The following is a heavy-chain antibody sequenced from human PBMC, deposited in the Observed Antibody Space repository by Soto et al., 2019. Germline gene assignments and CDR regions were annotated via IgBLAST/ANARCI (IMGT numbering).Heavy chain of an antibody. V-gene: IGHV4-30-4*01. CDR3: ASRRSRGRALLFDP. J-gene: IGHJ5*02. CDR2: IYYSGST. CDR1: GGSISSGDYY. D-gene: IGHD1-26*01. Sequence: QVQLQESGPGLVKPSQTLSLTCTVSGGSISSGDYYWSWIRQPPGKGLEWIGYIYYSGSTYYNPSLKIRFIISVDTAKNQFSLKLSSVTAADTAVYYCASRRSRGRALLFDPWGQGTLVTVSS.